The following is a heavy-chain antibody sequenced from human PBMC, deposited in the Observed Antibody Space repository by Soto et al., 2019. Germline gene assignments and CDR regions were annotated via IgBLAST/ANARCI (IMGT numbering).Heavy chain of an antibody. CDR1: GYTFTGYY. J-gene: IGHJ6*02. D-gene: IGHD5-18*01. CDR3: ARGGQVDTAMVTFFSPLGAAEYYYYGMDV. V-gene: IGHV1-2*04. Sequence: ASVKVSCKASGYTFTGYYMHWVRQAPGQGLEWMGWINPNSGGTNYAQKFQGWVTMTRDTSISTAYMELSRLRSDDTTVYYCARGGQVDTAMVTFFSPLGAAEYYYYGMDVSGQGTTVTVSS. CDR2: INPNSGGT.